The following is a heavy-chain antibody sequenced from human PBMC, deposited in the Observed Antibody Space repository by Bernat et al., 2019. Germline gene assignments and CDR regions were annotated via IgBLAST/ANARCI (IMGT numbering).Heavy chain of an antibody. Sequence: EVQLVESGGGLVKPGGSLRLSCAASEFTFSSYSMNWVRQAPGKGLEWVSSISSSSSYIYYADSVKGRFTISRDNAKNSLYLQMNSLRAEDTAVYYCAREYSSGWYSGAGWFDPWGQGTLVTVSS. CDR3: AREYSSGWYSGAGWFDP. J-gene: IGHJ5*02. CDR2: ISSSSSYI. V-gene: IGHV3-21*01. CDR1: EFTFSSYS. D-gene: IGHD6-19*01.